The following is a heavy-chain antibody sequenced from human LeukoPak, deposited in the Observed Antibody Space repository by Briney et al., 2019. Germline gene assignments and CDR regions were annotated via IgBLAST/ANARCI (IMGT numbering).Heavy chain of an antibody. CDR2: IYPGDSDT. J-gene: IGHJ6*03. CDR1: GYSFTSYW. CDR3: ARGCGGDCYSAHYYYYYMDV. Sequence: GESLKISCKGSGYSFTSYWIGWVRQMPGKGLGWMGIIYPGDSDTRYSPSFQGQVTISADKSISTAYLQWSSLKASDTAMYYCARGCGGDCYSAHYYYYYMDVWGKGTTVTVSS. D-gene: IGHD2-21*01. V-gene: IGHV5-51*01.